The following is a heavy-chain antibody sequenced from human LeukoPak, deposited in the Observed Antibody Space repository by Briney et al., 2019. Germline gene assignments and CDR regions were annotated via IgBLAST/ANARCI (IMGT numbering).Heavy chain of an antibody. D-gene: IGHD6-6*01. Sequence: GGSLRLSCAASGFTFSDYYMSWIRQAPGKGLEWVSLINSLSPRAISYGDSVKGRFTTSRDDATNSLFLQMNSLKVEDTAIYYCAGHARGSYLVHWGQGILVTVST. CDR2: INSLSPRAI. J-gene: IGHJ4*02. CDR3: AGHARGSYLVH. V-gene: IGHV3-11*01. CDR1: GFTFSDYY.